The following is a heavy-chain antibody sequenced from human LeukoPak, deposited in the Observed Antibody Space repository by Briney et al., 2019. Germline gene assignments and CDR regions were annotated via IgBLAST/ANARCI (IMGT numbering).Heavy chain of an antibody. CDR3: ARYLRQRLVRGHDAFDI. V-gene: IGHV4-4*07. D-gene: IGHD6-13*01. CDR2: IYTSGST. Sequence: SETLSLTCTVSGGSISSYYWSWIRQPAGKGLEWIGRIYTSGSTNYNPSLKSRVTMSVDTSKNQFSLKLSSVTAADTAVYYCARYLRQRLVRGHDAFDIWGQGTMVTVSS. CDR1: GGSISSYY. J-gene: IGHJ3*02.